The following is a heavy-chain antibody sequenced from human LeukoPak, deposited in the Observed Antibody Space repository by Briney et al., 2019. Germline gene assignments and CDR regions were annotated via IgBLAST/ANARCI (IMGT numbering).Heavy chain of an antibody. CDR1: GFKFPIYA. J-gene: IGHJ4*02. CDR3: AKDITAGGDILTGYYTIDS. D-gene: IGHD3-9*01. CDR2: ISGSGDTT. V-gene: IGHV3-23*01. Sequence: QAGGSLRLSCAASGFKFPIYAMSWVRQAPWKGLDWVSVISGSGDTTYYADSVRGRFTISRDNSRNTLYLQMSSLRAEDTAVYYCAKDITAGGDILTGYYTIDSWGQGTLVTVSS.